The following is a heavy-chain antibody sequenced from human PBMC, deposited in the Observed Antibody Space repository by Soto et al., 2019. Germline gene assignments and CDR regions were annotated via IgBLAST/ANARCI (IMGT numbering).Heavy chain of an antibody. J-gene: IGHJ6*02. Sequence: KVSCKASGGTFSSYAISWVRQAPGQRLEWMGGIIPIFGTANYAQKFQGRVTITADESTSTAYMELSSLRSEDTAVYYWAALGFFEWPTYYHSYVLDVWGQGTTV. CDR1: GGTFSSYA. V-gene: IGHV1-69*01. CDR2: IIPIFGTA. CDR3: AALGFFEWPTYYHSYVLDV. D-gene: IGHD3-3*01.